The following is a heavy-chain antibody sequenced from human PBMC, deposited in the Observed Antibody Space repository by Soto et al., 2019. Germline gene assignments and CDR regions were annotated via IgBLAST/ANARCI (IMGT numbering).Heavy chain of an antibody. J-gene: IGHJ1*01. CDR3: GRHAYIQK. Sequence: EEQLVQSGAEVKKPGESLKISCKASGYDFDTYWIGWVRQMPGKGLEWMGIIFPADSDTRYSPSFQGQVTISVDKSISTAYLQWKSLNSSDTAMYYCGRHAYIQKWGQGTLVTVSS. V-gene: IGHV5-51*01. CDR1: GYDFDTYW. CDR2: IFPADSDT.